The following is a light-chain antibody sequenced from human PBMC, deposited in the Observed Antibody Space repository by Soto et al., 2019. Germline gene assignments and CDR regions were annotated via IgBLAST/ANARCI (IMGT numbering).Light chain of an antibody. J-gene: IGKJ1*01. CDR1: QSVSRY. Sequence: EIVLTQSPATLSLSPGERATLSCRASQSVSRYLAWYQQKPGQAPRLLIYDASNRATGIPARFSGSRSGTDCTLTISSLEPEDFAVYYCQQRSNWPPTFGQGTKVEIK. CDR2: DAS. V-gene: IGKV3-11*01. CDR3: QQRSNWPPT.